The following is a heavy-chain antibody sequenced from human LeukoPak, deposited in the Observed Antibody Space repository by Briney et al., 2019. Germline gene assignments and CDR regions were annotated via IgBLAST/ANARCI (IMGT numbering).Heavy chain of an antibody. D-gene: IGHD6-6*01. CDR2: ISDDSTST. CDR3: AKRVPYSTSSVYFDH. Sequence: GGSLRLSCAASGFTFATYGMNWVRQAPGKGLEWISAISDDSTSTYYADSVKGRFTISRDNFKNTLYLQMNSLRAEDTAIYYCAKRVPYSTSSVYFDHWGQGTLVTVSS. J-gene: IGHJ4*02. V-gene: IGHV3-23*01. CDR1: GFTFATYG.